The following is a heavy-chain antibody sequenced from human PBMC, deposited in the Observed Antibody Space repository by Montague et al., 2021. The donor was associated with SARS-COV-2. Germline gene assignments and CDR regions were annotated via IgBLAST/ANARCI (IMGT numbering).Heavy chain of an antibody. J-gene: IGHJ4*02. CDR2: ISGSGGST. CDR3: AKDLHYDILTGYWDY. V-gene: IGHV3-23*01. Sequence: SLRLSCAASGFTFSSYAMSWVRQALGKGLEWVSAISGSGGSTYYADSVKGRFTISRDNSKNTLYLQMNSLRAEDTAVYYCAKDLHYDILTGYWDYWGQGTLVTVSS. D-gene: IGHD3-9*01. CDR1: GFTFSSYA.